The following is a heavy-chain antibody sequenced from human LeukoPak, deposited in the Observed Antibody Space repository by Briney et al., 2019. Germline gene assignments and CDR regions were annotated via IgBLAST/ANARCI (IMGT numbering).Heavy chain of an antibody. V-gene: IGHV3-23*01. J-gene: IGHJ4*02. CDR1: GFTFSSYS. CDR2: ISGSGGTT. Sequence: PGGSLRLSCAASGFTFSSYSMNWVRQAPGKGLEWVSVISGSGGTTYYADSVKGRFTISRDNSKNTLYLQMNSLRAEDSALYYCAGPNRNLFDYWGQGTLVTVSS. D-gene: IGHD1-14*01. CDR3: AGPNRNLFDY.